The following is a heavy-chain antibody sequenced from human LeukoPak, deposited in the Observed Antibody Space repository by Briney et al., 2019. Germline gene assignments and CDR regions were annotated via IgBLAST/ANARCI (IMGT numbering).Heavy chain of an antibody. CDR3: ARGGRTSSWFWED. CDR1: EFSFSTYW. D-gene: IGHD6-13*01. CDR2: INQGGSEK. J-gene: IGHJ4*02. V-gene: IGHV3-7*01. Sequence: GGSLRLSRAASEFSFSTYWMTWVRQAPGKGLDWVANINQGGSEKYYVDSVKGRFTISRDNAKNSLYLQMNSLRAEDTALYYCARGGRTSSWFWEDWGQGTLVTVSS.